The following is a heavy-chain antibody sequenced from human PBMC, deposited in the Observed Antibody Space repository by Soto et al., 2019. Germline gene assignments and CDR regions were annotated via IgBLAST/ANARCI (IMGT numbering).Heavy chain of an antibody. CDR3: ARSTFSSSSPIDS. J-gene: IGHJ4*02. CDR1: GFTLSRYN. V-gene: IGHV3-21*01. D-gene: IGHD6-6*01. Sequence: GLLGLSCAASGFTLSRYNMNWVRQAPGKGLEWVSSISSSIYIYYADPVKGRFTVSRDNAKNSLYLQMNSLRAEETAVYYCARSTFSSSSPIDSWGQGTLVTVSS. CDR2: ISSSIYI.